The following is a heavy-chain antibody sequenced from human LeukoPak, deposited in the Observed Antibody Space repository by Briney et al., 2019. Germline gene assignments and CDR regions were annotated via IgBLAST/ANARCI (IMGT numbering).Heavy chain of an antibody. CDR1: GFTFSSYA. J-gene: IGHJ4*02. Sequence: PGGSLRLSCAASGFTFSSYAMSWVRQAPGKGLEWVAVIWFDGSIKYYGDSVKGRFTISRDNSKNTLYLQMNSLRAEDTAVYYCARESRVWPILDYWGQGTLVTVSS. CDR2: IWFDGSIK. CDR3: ARESRVWPILDY. V-gene: IGHV3-33*08. D-gene: IGHD2-2*02.